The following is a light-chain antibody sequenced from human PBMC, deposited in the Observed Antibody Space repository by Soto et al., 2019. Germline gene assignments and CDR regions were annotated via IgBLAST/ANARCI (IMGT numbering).Light chain of an antibody. Sequence: DIVFTQSPCTLSLSPGERATLSCRASQSVGSIYLAWYQQKPGQAPRLLIHGASNRASGIPDRFSGSGSGTDFTLTISRLEPEDFAVYYCQQYGSSPRTFGQGTKVDIK. J-gene: IGKJ1*01. CDR2: GAS. V-gene: IGKV3-20*01. CDR3: QQYGSSPRT. CDR1: QSVGSIY.